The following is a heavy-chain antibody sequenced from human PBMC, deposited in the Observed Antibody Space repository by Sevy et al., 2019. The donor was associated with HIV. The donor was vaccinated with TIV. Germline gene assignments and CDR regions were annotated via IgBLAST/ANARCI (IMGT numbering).Heavy chain of an antibody. V-gene: IGHV4-30-2*01. Sequence: SETLSITCAVSGGSISTDLYSWNWIRQPPGKGLEWIGYIFHSGNTYYNPSLKSRVTISIDRSKNQFSLNLSSVTAAETAVYYCARSSSAYPYHFDYWGQGTLVTVSS. CDR3: ARSSSAYPYHFDY. J-gene: IGHJ4*02. CDR1: GGSISTDLYS. CDR2: IFHSGNT.